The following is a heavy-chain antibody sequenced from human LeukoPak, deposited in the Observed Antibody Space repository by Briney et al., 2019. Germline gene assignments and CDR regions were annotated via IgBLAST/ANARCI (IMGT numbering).Heavy chain of an antibody. CDR1: GFTFNNYG. Sequence: PGRSLRLSCAPSGFTFNNYGMHWVRQAPGKGLEWVAFIRNDGSNKYYADSVKGRYTISRDNPKNTLYLQMNSRRAEDTAVYYWAKAASVTLVRGAPAWGKGTLVTVSS. D-gene: IGHD3-10*01. V-gene: IGHV3-30*02. J-gene: IGHJ5*02. CDR3: AKAASVTLVRGAPA. CDR2: IRNDGSNK.